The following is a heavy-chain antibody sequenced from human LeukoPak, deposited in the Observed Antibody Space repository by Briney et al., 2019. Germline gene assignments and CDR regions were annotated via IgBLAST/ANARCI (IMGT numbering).Heavy chain of an antibody. CDR1: GFTFSSYG. CDR2: IRYDGSNK. J-gene: IGHJ6*03. Sequence: PGGSLRLSCAASGFTFSSYGMHWVRQAPGKGLEWVAFIRYDGSNKYYADSVKGRFTISRDNSKNTLYLQMNSLRAEDTAVYYCAKGGYGYCSSTSCSTYYYYMDVWGKGTTVTVSS. D-gene: IGHD2-2*01. CDR3: AKGGYGYCSSTSCSTYYYYMDV. V-gene: IGHV3-30*02.